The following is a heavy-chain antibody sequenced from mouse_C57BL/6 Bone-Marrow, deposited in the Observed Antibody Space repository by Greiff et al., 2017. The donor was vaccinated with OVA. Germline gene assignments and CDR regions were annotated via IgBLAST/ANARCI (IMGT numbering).Heavy chain of an antibody. CDR3: ARDRAYGSNSGFDY. Sequence: VQLQQSGAELARPGASVKLSCKASGYTFTSYGISLVKQRPGQGLEWIGEIYPRSGNTYYNEKFKGKATLTADKASSTAYMELRSLTSEDSAVYFCARDRAYGSNSGFDYWGQGTLVTVSA. CDR1: GYTFTSYG. CDR2: IYPRSGNT. V-gene: IGHV1-81*01. J-gene: IGHJ3*01. D-gene: IGHD1-1*01.